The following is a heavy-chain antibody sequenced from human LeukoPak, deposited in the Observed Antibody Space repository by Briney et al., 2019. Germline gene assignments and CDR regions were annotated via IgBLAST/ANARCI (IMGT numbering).Heavy chain of an antibody. CDR1: GFTFSHYS. V-gene: IGHV3-21*04. J-gene: IGHJ4*02. CDR2: FGSDLTFT. D-gene: IGHD5-24*01. CDR3: ARGRLGDGYIREFDS. Sequence: GGSLRLSCVGSGFTFSHYSMNWVRQAPGKGLEWVSSFGSDLTFTSYADSVKGRFTISRDNAESSIYLHMNSLRDDDTAIYYCARGRLGDGYIREFDSWGQGTLVTVSS.